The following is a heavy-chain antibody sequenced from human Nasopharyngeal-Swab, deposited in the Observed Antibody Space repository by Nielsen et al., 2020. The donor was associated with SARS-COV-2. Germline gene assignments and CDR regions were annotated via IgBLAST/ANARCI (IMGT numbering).Heavy chain of an antibody. CDR2: IKSKTDGGTT. Sequence: GESLKISCAASGFTFSSYWMHWVRQAPGKGLEWVGRIKSKTDGGTTDYAAPVKGRFTISRDDSKNTLYLQMNSLKTEDTAVYYCTTVVRSLWFGELSIDAFGIWGQGTMVTVSS. CDR3: TTVVRSLWFGELSIDAFGI. J-gene: IGHJ3*02. D-gene: IGHD3-10*01. V-gene: IGHV3-15*01. CDR1: GFTFSSYW.